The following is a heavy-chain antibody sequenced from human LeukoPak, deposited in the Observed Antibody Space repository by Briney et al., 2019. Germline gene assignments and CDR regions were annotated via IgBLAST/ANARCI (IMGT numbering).Heavy chain of an antibody. J-gene: IGHJ4*02. D-gene: IGHD1-26*01. CDR3: TRESGAFSPFGF. CDR2: VHLNGDT. V-gene: IGHV4-4*02. Sequence: SETLSLTCAVSGGSITTTNWWSWVQQPPGKGLEWIGEVHLNGDTNYNPSLESRFSMSIDKSNNHLSLEVTSVTAADTAMYYCTRESGAFSPFGFWGQGTLVTVSS. CDR1: GGSITTTNW.